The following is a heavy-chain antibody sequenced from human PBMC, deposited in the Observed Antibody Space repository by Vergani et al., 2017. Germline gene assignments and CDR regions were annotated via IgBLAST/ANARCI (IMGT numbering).Heavy chain of an antibody. CDR1: GYTFTSYG. CDR2: ISAYNGNT. J-gene: IGHJ6*02. D-gene: IGHD2-2*01. Sequence: QVQLVQSGAEVKKPGASVKVSCKASGYTFTSYGISWVRQAPEQGLEWMGWISAYNGNTNYAQKLQGRVTMTTDTSTSTAYMELRSLRSDDTAVYYCARDPDIVVVPAAPYYYYYYGMDVWGQXP. CDR3: ARDPDIVVVPAAPYYYYYYGMDV. V-gene: IGHV1-18*04.